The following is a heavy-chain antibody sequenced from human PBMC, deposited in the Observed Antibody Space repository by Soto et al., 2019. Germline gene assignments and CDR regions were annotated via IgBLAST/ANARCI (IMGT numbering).Heavy chain of an antibody. CDR1: GFSFSTYG. J-gene: IGHJ6*03. CDR3: VKCRGRADHYYYMDV. V-gene: IGHV3-23*01. Sequence: DVQLLESGGGLAQRGGSLRLSCAASGFSFSTYGMTWVRQAPGKGLEWVSYGGSGGSTYYADSVKGRFTISRDNSKNTLYLQMNSLRAEDTAVYYCVKCRGRADHYYYMDVWGNGTTVTVSS. CDR2: YGGSGGST. D-gene: IGHD3-16*01.